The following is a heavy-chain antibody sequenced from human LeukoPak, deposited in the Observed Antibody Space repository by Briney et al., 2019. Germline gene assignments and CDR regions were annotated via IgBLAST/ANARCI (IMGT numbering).Heavy chain of an antibody. Sequence: SVKVSCKASGGTFSSYAISWVRQAPGQGLEWMGGIIPIFGTANYAQKFQGRVTITADESTSTAYMELSSLRSEDTAVYYCASGRYYDFWSGYFTFDIWGQGTTVTVSS. J-gene: IGHJ3*02. CDR3: ASGRYYDFWSGYFTFDI. CDR1: GGTFSSYA. D-gene: IGHD3-3*01. CDR2: IIPIFGTA. V-gene: IGHV1-69*13.